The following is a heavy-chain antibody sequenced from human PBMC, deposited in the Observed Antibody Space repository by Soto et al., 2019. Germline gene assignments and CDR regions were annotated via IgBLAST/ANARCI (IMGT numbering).Heavy chain of an antibody. CDR1: GGTLSNYG. V-gene: IGHV1-69*12. Sequence: QVQLVQSGAEVKKPGSSVKVSCKASGGTLSNYGISWVRQAPGQGLEWMGGIIPVFGTQNYAQKFQGRVTTTADESTTTVYMEVSSLPSEDTAVYYCRRGDATKIVVTTYYGMDVWGQGTTVTVSS. J-gene: IGHJ6*02. D-gene: IGHD3-22*01. CDR3: RRGDATKIVVTTYYGMDV. CDR2: IIPVFGTQ.